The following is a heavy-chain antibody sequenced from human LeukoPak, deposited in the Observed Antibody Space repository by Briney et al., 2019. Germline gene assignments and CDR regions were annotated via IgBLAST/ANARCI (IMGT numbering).Heavy chain of an antibody. Sequence: ASVKVSCKASGGTFSSYAISWVRQAPGQGLEWMGRIIPIFGTANYAQKFQGRVTITTDESTSTAYMELSSLRSEDTAVYYCARDQGIAAAGTFYCFDYWGQGTLVTVSS. D-gene: IGHD6-13*01. CDR1: GGTFSSYA. J-gene: IGHJ4*02. CDR2: IIPIFGTA. V-gene: IGHV1-69*05. CDR3: ARDQGIAAAGTFYCFDY.